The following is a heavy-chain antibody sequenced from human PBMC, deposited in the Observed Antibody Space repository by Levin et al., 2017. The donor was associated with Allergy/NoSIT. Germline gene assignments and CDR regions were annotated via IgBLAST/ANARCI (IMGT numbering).Heavy chain of an antibody. CDR2: IDWDDDK. J-gene: IGHJ6*02. V-gene: IGHV2-70*11. Sequence: ESGPTLVKPTQTLTLTCTFSGFSLSTSGMCVSWIRQSPGKALEWLARIDWDDDKYYSTSLKTRLTISKDTSKNQVVLTMTNMDPVDTATYYCARIPHLGYNYGYYYGMDVWGQGTTVTVSS. D-gene: IGHD5-18*01. CDR3: ARIPHLGYNYGYYYGMDV. CDR1: GFSLSTSGMC.